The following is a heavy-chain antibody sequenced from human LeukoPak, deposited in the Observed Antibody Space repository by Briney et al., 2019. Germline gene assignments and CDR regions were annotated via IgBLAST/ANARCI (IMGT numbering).Heavy chain of an antibody. CDR3: ARGEDIAAPMDV. CDR1: GYTFTIYG. CDR2: ISSYNGNT. D-gene: IGHD6-6*01. J-gene: IGHJ6*02. V-gene: IGHV1-18*01. Sequence: ASVKVSCKASGYTFTIYGISWVRQAPGQGLEWMGWISSYNGNTNYAQRLQGRVTMTTDTSTSTAYMELRSLRSDDTAVYYCARGEDIAAPMDVWGQGTTVTVSS.